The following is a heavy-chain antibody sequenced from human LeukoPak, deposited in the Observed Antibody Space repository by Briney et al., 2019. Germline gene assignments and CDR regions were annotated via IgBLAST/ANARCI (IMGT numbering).Heavy chain of an antibody. V-gene: IGHV4-4*07. D-gene: IGHD6-19*01. CDR2: IYTSGST. Sequence: PSETLSLICTVSGGSISSYYWSWIRHPAGKGLEWIVRIYTSGSTNYNPSLKSRVTMSVDTSKNQFSLKLSSVTAADTAVYYCARDPRGAVAGFGFDYWGQGTLVTVSS. J-gene: IGHJ4*02. CDR1: GGSISSYY. CDR3: ARDPRGAVAGFGFDY.